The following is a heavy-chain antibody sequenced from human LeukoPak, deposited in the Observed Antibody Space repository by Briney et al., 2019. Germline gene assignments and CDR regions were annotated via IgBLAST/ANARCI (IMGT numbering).Heavy chain of an antibody. CDR3: ARPNWNDLHFDY. J-gene: IGHJ4*02. CDR2: IYYSGST. CDR1: GASISGSSHYF. V-gene: IGHV4-39*07. Sequence: SETLSLTCTVSGASISGSSHYFWGWIRQTPGKGLEWIGSIYYSGSTYYNPSLKSRVTISVDTSKNQFSLRLSSVTAADTAVYYCARPNWNDLHFDYWGQGTLVTVSS. D-gene: IGHD1-1*01.